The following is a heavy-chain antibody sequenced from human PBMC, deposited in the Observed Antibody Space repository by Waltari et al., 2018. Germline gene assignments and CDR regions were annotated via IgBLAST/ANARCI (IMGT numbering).Heavy chain of an antibody. J-gene: IGHJ1*01. Sequence: QLQLQESGPGLVKPSETLSLTCTVSGGSISTNSHWGWIRQPPGKGREWVGNMKYRGGTVYNPSLESRVTISLDTWKNQFSLRLSSVGAADTAVYFCGRIAFGDEGGYFQYWGQGTLVTVSS. CDR3: GRIAFGDEGGYFQY. V-gene: IGHV4-39*01. CDR1: GGSISTNSH. D-gene: IGHD4-17*01. CDR2: MKYRGGT.